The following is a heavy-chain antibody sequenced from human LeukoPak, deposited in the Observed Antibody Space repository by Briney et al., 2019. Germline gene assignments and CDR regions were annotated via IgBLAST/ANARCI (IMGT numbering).Heavy chain of an antibody. D-gene: IGHD3-16*01. V-gene: IGHV3-7*01. J-gene: IGHJ4*02. CDR1: GFTFSNYW. CDR2: IKKDGSET. Sequence: PGGSLRLSCAASGFTFSNYWMSWVRQAPGEGLEWVANIKKDGSETYYVDSVKGRFTMSRDNAKNLVYLQMNSLRAEDTAVYYCAREPYYDYVWGTSFLDYWGQGSLVTVSS. CDR3: AREPYYDYVWGTSFLDY.